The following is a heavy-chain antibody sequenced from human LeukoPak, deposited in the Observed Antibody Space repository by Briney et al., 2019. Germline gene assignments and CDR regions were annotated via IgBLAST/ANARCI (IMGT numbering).Heavy chain of an antibody. CDR1: GFTFSSYS. Sequence: KTGGSLRLSCAASGFTFSSYSMNWVRQAPGKGREGASSISISSSYIYYADSVKGRFTISRDNAKNSLYLQMNSLRAEDTAVYYCARDAHDYGDYGTDYYYMDVWGKGTTVTVSS. CDR2: ISISSSYI. V-gene: IGHV3-21*01. J-gene: IGHJ6*03. CDR3: ARDAHDYGDYGTDYYYMDV. D-gene: IGHD4-17*01.